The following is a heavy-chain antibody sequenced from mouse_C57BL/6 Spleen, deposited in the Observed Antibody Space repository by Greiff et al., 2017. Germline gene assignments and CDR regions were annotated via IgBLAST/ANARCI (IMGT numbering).Heavy chain of an antibody. CDR2: IIPSNGGT. D-gene: IGHD2-2*01. CDR1: GYTFTSYW. Sequence: QVQLQQPGTELVKPGASVKLSCKASGYTFTSYWMHWVKQRPGQGLEWIGNIIPSNGGTNYNEKFKSKATLTVDNSSSKAFLQLSSLTSEDSAVYYCARNYGYDRYFDVWGTETTVTGAS. CDR3: ARNYGYDRYFDV. J-gene: IGHJ1*03. V-gene: IGHV1-53*01.